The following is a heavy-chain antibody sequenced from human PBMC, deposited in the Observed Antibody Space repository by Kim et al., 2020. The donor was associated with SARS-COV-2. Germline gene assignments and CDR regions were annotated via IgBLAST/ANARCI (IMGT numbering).Heavy chain of an antibody. CDR2: IYYSGST. J-gene: IGHJ4*02. CDR1: GGSISSYY. V-gene: IGHV4-59*08. CDR3: ARHAYGSGSYSNY. Sequence: SETLSLTCTVSGGSISSYYWSWIRQPPGKGLEWIGYIYYSGSTNYNPSLKSRVTISVDTSKNQFSLKLSSVTAADTAVYYCARHAYGSGSYSNYWGQGT. D-gene: IGHD3-10*01.